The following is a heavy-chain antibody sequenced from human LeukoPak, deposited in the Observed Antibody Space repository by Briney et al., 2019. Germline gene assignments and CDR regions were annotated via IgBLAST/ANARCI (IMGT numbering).Heavy chain of an antibody. Sequence: PGRSLRLSCAASGFTFSSYDMHWVRQAPGKGLEWVALIWYDGSNKNYADSVKGRFTISRDNSKNTLFLQMNSQRAEDTAVYYCAREASDAFDIWGQGTMVTVSS. CDR1: GFTFSSYD. CDR2: IWYDGSNK. V-gene: IGHV3-33*01. J-gene: IGHJ3*02. CDR3: AREASDAFDI.